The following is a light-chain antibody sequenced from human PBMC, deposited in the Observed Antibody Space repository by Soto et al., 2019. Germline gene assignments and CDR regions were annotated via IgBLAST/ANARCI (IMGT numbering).Light chain of an antibody. Sequence: EIVLTQSPGTLSLAPGERATLSCRAGQSLHTKYFTWYQQIPGQAPRLLIFGGSNRATGIPGRFSGSGSGTDFTLTISRLEPDDFAVYYCQHYDASQWTFGQGTKVEI. CDR2: GGS. V-gene: IGKV3-20*01. CDR1: QSLHTKY. J-gene: IGKJ1*01. CDR3: QHYDASQWT.